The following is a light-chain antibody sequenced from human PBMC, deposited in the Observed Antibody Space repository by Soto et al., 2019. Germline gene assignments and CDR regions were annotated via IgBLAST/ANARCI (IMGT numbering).Light chain of an antibody. Sequence: QSVLTQPPSVSAAPGQKVTISCSGSRSNIGKNYVSWYFHLPGTAPKLVIYDDNKRPSGIPDRFSGSKSDTSATLGITGLQTGDEAEYYCGTWDSRLSALVFGTGTKVTVL. CDR3: GTWDSRLSALV. J-gene: IGLJ1*01. CDR1: RSNIGKNY. CDR2: DDN. V-gene: IGLV1-51*01.